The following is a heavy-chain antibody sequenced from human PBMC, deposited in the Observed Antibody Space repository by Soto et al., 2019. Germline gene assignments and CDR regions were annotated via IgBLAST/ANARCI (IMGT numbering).Heavy chain of an antibody. D-gene: IGHD4-17*01. CDR3: ANRDYGDYVLLDY. V-gene: IGHV3-23*01. CDR2: ISGSGGST. J-gene: IGHJ4*02. Sequence: EVQLLESGGGLVQPGGSLRLSCAASGFTFSSYAMSWVCQAPGKGLEWVSAISGSGGSTYYADSVKGRFTISRDNSKNTLSLQMNSLRAEETAVYYFANRDYGDYVLLDYWGQGTLVTVSS. CDR1: GFTFSSYA.